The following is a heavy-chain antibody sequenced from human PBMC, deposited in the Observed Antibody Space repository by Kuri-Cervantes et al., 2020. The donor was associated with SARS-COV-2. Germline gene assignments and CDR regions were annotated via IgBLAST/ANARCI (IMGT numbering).Heavy chain of an antibody. D-gene: IGHD3-3*01. CDR1: GGSVSSGSYY. J-gene: IGHJ4*02. Sequence: SETLSLTCTVSGGSVSSGSYYWSWIRQPPGKGLEWIGSIYHSGSTYYNPSLKSRVTISVDTSKNQFSLKLSSVTAADTAVYYCARGPAHDFWSGYRFDYWGQGTLVTVSS. CDR2: IYHSGST. V-gene: IGHV4-39*07. CDR3: ARGPAHDFWSGYRFDY.